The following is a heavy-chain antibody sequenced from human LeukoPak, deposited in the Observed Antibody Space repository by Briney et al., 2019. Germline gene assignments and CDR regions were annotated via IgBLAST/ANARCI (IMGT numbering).Heavy chain of an antibody. CDR3: ARVSILITMVRGVITYFDY. J-gene: IGHJ4*02. CDR1: GGSISSYY. D-gene: IGHD3-10*01. CDR2: IYTSGST. V-gene: IGHV4-4*07. Sequence: PSETLSLTCTVSGGSISSYYWSWIRQPAGKGLEWIGRIYTSGSTNYNPSLKSRVTMSVDTSKNQFSLKLSSVTAADTAVYYCARVSILITMVRGVITYFDYWGQGTLVTVSS.